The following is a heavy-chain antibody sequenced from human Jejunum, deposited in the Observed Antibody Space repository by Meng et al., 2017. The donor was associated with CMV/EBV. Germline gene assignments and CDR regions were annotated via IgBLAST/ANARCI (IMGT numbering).Heavy chain of an antibody. Sequence: QAQLVQSGAEVKKPGTSVKISCRSSGKAFTSVFIHWVRQAPGQDLEVMGGVTHRSGGTDYTKKFQGRISMTSDASIKTVYMELPSLRSDDTAIYYCVNDISGPLSSWGQGTLVTVSS. V-gene: IGHV1-2*02. D-gene: IGHD3-3*02. CDR2: VTHRSGGT. J-gene: IGHJ5*02. CDR1: GKAFTSVF. CDR3: VNDISGPLSS.